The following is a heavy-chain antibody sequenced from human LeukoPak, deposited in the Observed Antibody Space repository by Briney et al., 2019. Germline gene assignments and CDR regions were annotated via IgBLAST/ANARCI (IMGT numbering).Heavy chain of an antibody. CDR3: ASPSGSYYEGFDY. CDR1: GFTFSSYA. V-gene: IGHV3-30-3*01. CDR2: ISYDGSNK. J-gene: IGHJ4*02. Sequence: PGGSLRLSCAASGFTFSSYAMPWVRQAPGKGLEWVAVISYDGSNKYYADSVKGRFTISRDNSKNTLYLQMNSLRAEDTAVYYCASPSGSYYEGFDYWGQGTLVTVSS. D-gene: IGHD1-26*01.